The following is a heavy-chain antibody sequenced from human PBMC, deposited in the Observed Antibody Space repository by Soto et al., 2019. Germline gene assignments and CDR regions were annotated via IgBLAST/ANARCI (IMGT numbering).Heavy chain of an antibody. V-gene: IGHV3-53*01. D-gene: IGHD3-3*01. CDR3: ARWSYLDY. Sequence: AGGSLRLSCGASGLSVSDNYMGWVRQAPGRGLEWVSVMYAGGDTHYADSVKGRFTISRDKSENTLYLQMNSLRDEDTGVYFCARWSYLDYWGQGTRVTVSS. CDR1: GLSVSDNY. CDR2: MYAGGDT. J-gene: IGHJ4*02.